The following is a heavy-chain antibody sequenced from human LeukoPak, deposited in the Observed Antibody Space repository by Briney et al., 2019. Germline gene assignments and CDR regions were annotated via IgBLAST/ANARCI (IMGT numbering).Heavy chain of an antibody. D-gene: IGHD6-6*01. CDR3: ARDPVEYSSSYNAFDI. J-gene: IGHJ3*02. CDR2: IYYSGST. Sequence: PSETLSLTCTVSGGSMSSYYWSWIRQPPGKGLEWIGYIYYSGSTNYNPSLKSRVTISVDTSKNQFSLKLSSVTAADTAVYYCARDPVEYSSSYNAFDIWGQGTMVTVSS. V-gene: IGHV4-59*01. CDR1: GGSMSSYY.